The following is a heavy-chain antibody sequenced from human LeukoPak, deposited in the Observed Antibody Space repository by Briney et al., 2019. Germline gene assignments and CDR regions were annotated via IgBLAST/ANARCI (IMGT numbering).Heavy chain of an antibody. J-gene: IGHJ4*02. CDR2: ISWDGGST. D-gene: IGHD6-13*01. Sequence: GGSLRLSCAASGFTFDDYTMHWVRQAPGKGLEWVSLISWDGGSTYYADSVKGRFTISRDNSKNSLYLQMNSLRTEDTALYYCAKGGGSSWSYYFDYRGQGTLVTVSS. CDR1: GFTFDDYT. V-gene: IGHV3-43*01. CDR3: AKGGGSSWSYYFDY.